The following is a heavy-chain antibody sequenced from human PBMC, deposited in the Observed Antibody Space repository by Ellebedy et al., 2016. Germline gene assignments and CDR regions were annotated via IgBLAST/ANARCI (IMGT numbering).Heavy chain of an antibody. CDR3: AREDSGSYVGVNWFDS. V-gene: IGHV3-48*02. J-gene: IGHJ5*01. CDR2: ISRSSYTI. CDR1: GFTFSSYD. Sequence: GESLKISCAASGFTFSSYDMNWVRQAPGKGLEWVSFISRSSYTIFYADSVKGRVTISRDNAKNSLYLQMNSLRDEDTAVYYCAREDSGSYVGVNWFDSWGHGTLVTVSS. D-gene: IGHD1-26*01.